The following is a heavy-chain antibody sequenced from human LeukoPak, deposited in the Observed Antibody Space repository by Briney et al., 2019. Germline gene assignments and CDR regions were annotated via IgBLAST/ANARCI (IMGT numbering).Heavy chain of an antibody. J-gene: IGHJ1*01. D-gene: IGHD6-19*01. CDR1: GGSISSSSYY. Sequence: SETLSLTCTVSGGSISSSSYYWGWIRQPPGKGLEWIGEIYHSGSTNYNPSLQSRVTISVDKSNNHFSLRLTSVTAADTAVYYCATNGWYCLDHWGQGALVTVSS. V-gene: IGHV4-61*05. CDR3: ATNGWYCLDH. CDR2: IYHSGST.